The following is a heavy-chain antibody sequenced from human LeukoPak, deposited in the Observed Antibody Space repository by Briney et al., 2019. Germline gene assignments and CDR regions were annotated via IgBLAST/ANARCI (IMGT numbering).Heavy chain of an antibody. V-gene: IGHV3-66*01. Sequence: GGSLRLSCAASGFTVSSNYMTWVRQAPGKGLEWVSVMYGGGNTYFAGSVKGRFTISRENSKNTLSLQMNSLRAQDTAVYYCARDAFYGSGLDAFDIWGQGTMVTVSS. D-gene: IGHD3-10*01. CDR3: ARDAFYGSGLDAFDI. CDR1: GFTVSSNY. CDR2: MYGGGNT. J-gene: IGHJ3*02.